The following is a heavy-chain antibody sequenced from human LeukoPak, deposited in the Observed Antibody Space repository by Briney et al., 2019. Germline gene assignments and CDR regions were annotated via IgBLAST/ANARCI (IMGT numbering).Heavy chain of an antibody. CDR3: ARMWGIYFDY. CDR2: ISSSSSTI. D-gene: IGHD3-16*01. V-gene: IGHV3-48*01. CDR1: RFTFSSYN. J-gene: IGHJ4*02. Sequence: PGGSLRLSCAASRFTFSSYNMNWVRQAPGKGLEWVSYISSSSSTIYYADSVKGRFTISRDNAKNSLYLQMNSLRAEDTAVYYCARMWGIYFDYWGQGTLVTVSS.